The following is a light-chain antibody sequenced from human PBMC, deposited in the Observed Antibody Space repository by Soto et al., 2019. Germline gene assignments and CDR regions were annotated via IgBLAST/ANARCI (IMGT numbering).Light chain of an antibody. CDR3: QQSYSTPHT. J-gene: IGKJ2*01. Sequence: DIQMTQSPSSLSASVGERVTITCRASQSISSYLNWYQQKPGQAPKLLIYAASSLQSGVPSRFSGSGSGTDFTITISSLQHEDFATYYCQQSYSTPHTFGEGTKLEIK. CDR2: AAS. V-gene: IGKV1-39*01. CDR1: QSISSY.